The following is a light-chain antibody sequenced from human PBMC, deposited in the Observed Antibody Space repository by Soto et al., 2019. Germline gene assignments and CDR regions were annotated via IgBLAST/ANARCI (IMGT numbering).Light chain of an antibody. CDR1: SSNIGNNY. V-gene: IGLV1-51*01. CDR2: DNN. J-gene: IGLJ2*01. CDR3: GTWDSSLSAVV. Sequence: QSVLTQPPSVSGAPGQRVTISCTGSSSNIGNNYVSWYQQLPGTAPKLLIYDNNKRPSGIPDRFSGSKSGTSATLGITGLQTGDEADYYCGTWDSSLSAVVFGGGTKLTVL.